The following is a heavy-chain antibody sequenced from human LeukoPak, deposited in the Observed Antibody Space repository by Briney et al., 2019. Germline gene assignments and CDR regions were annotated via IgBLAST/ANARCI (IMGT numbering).Heavy chain of an antibody. Sequence: GGSLRLSCAASGFTFSGYWMTWVRQVPGKGLEWVANIKEDGSEKYYVDSVKGRFTISRDNADNSLHLQMNSLRAEDTAVYYSARDSIYCTSDICRGDAFDIWGQGTMVTVSS. J-gene: IGHJ3*02. CDR2: IKEDGSEK. CDR1: GFTFSGYW. V-gene: IGHV3-7*01. CDR3: ARDSIYCTSDICRGDAFDI. D-gene: IGHD2-8*02.